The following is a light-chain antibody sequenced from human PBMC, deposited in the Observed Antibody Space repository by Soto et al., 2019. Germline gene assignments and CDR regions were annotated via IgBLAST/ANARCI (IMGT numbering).Light chain of an antibody. CDR3: QQYSSTSLT. V-gene: IGKV4-1*01. J-gene: IGKJ4*01. CDR2: WGH. CDR1: QSVLYTPNIKYY. Sequence: DIVLTQSPDSLAVSLGEGATINCKSSQSVLYTPNIKYYLGWYQQKPSLPPKLLINWGHLSQPGVPDRFSGSGSGTEFTLTISGLQAEDVGVYFCQQYSSTSLTFGAGTKVEIK.